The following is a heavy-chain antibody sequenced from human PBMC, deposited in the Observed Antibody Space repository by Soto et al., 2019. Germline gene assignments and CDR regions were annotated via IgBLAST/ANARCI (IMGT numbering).Heavy chain of an antibody. CDR3: AKEMYPRTVLDSSSPWGDY. J-gene: IGHJ4*02. CDR1: GFTFSDYG. D-gene: IGHD6-6*01. V-gene: IGHV3-30*18. Sequence: QVQLVESGGGVAQPGRSLRLSCAVSGFTFSDYGMHWVRQARGKGLEWVAVVSDDGSYKYYADSVKGRFTVSRDLSGNTLFLQMNSLRLEDTAVYFWAKEMYPRTVLDSSSPWGDYWGQGTLVAVSS. CDR2: VSDDGSYK.